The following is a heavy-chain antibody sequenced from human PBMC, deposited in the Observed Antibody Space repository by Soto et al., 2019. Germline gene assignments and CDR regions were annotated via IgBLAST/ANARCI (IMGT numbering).Heavy chain of an antibody. CDR3: ARDQLILPAHDFFYGSDV. V-gene: IGHV3-7*03. Sequence: DVQLEESGGGLVQPGESLRLSCEVSGFTLSMYSMTWVRQAPGKGLEWVAKIPQEGSDGHYVDSVKGRFTISRANAQNSFYLQLKRLRAVDPAVYYWARDQLILPAHDFFYGSDVWVQGAKVTVSS. CDR1: GFTLSMYS. J-gene: IGHJ6*02. D-gene: IGHD2-21*02. CDR2: IPQEGSDG.